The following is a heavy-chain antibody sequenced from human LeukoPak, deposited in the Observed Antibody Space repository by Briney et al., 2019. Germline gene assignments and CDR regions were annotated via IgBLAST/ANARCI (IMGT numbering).Heavy chain of an antibody. CDR1: GFTFSSYG. CDR3: AKDSGGSEYSSSYFDY. CDR2: ISYDGSNK. J-gene: IGHJ4*02. V-gene: IGHV3-30*18. D-gene: IGHD6-6*01. Sequence: PGGSLRLSCAASGFTFSSYGMHWVRQAPGKGLEWVAVISYDGSNKYYADSVKGRFTISRDNSKNTLYLQMNSLRAGDTAVYYCAKDSGGSEYSSSYFDYWGQGTLVTVSS.